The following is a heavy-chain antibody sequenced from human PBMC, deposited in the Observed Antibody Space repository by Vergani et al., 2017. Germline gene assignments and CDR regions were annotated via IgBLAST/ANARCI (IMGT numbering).Heavy chain of an antibody. CDR3: ARDLPRCELLMGYFDY. J-gene: IGHJ4*02. V-gene: IGHV3-48*02. D-gene: IGHD1-26*01. CDR1: GFTFSSYS. Sequence: EVQLVESGGGLVQPGGSLRLSCAASGFTFSSYSMNWVRQAPGKGLEWVSYISSSSSTIYYADSVKGRFTISRDNAKNSLYLQMNSLRDEDTAVYYCARDLPRCELLMGYFDYWGQGTLVTVSS. CDR2: ISSSSSTI.